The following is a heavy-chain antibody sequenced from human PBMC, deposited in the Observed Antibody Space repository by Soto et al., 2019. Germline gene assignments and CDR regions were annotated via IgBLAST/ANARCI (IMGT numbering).Heavy chain of an antibody. V-gene: IGHV1-46*01. CDR1: GYTFTSYY. Sequence: QVQLVQSGAEVKKPGASVKVSCKVSGYTFTSYYMHWVRQAPGQGLEWMGIINPSGGSTSYAQKFQGRVTMTRDTSTSTVYMELSSLRSEDTAVYYCARVPPTLYYGMDVWGQGTTVTVSS. J-gene: IGHJ6*02. CDR2: INPSGGST. CDR3: ARVPPTLYYGMDV.